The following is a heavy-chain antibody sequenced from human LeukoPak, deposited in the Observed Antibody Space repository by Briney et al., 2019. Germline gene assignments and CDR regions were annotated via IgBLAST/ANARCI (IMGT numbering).Heavy chain of an antibody. CDR1: GFTFSSYA. J-gene: IGHJ4*02. CDR2: ISYDGSNK. Sequence: GGSLRLSCAASGFTFSSYAMHWVRQAPGKGLEWVAVISYDGSNKYYADSVKGRFTISRDNSKNTLYLQMNSLRAEDTAVYYCARGTWRQSFDYWGQGTPVTVSS. D-gene: IGHD3/OR15-3a*01. CDR3: ARGTWRQSFDY. V-gene: IGHV3-30*04.